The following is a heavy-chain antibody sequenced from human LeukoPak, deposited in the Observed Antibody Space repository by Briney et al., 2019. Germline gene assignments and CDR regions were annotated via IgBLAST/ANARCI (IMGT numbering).Heavy chain of an antibody. J-gene: IGHJ4*02. D-gene: IGHD3-3*01. V-gene: IGHV1-2*06. Sequence: ASVNVSCKASGYTFTGYYMHWVRQAPGQGLEWMGRINPNSGGTNYAQKFQGRVTMTRDTSTSTVYMELSSLRSEDTAVYYCARAYDFPDYWGQGTLVTVSS. CDR2: INPNSGGT. CDR3: ARAYDFPDY. CDR1: GYTFTGYY.